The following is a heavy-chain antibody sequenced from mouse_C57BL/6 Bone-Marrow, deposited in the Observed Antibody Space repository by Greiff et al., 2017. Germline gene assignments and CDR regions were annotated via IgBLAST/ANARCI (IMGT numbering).Heavy chain of an antibody. CDR1: GYTFTDYE. CDR3: TRYEGGYFDY. D-gene: IGHD2-12*01. Sequence: VQLQQSGAELVRPGASVTLSCKASGYTFTDYEMHWVKQTPVHGLEWIGAIDPETGGTAYNQKFKGKAILTADKSSSTAYMELRSLTSEDSAVYYCTRYEGGYFDYWGQGTTLTVSS. V-gene: IGHV1-15*01. J-gene: IGHJ2*01. CDR2: IDPETGGT.